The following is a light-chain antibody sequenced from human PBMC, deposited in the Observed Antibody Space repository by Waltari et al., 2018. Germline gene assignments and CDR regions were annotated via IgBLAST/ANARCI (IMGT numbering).Light chain of an antibody. J-gene: IGKJ4*01. CDR1: QSVGRSY. CDR3: HQHDTSPKIT. CDR2: GAS. V-gene: IGKV3-20*01. Sequence: EIVLTQSPGTLSLSPGTRATLSCRASQSVGRSYLAWLQQKPGKSPRLLIHGASSTAPGIPDRFSGSGSGTDFTLNISILEPEDFGVYFCHQHDTSPKITFGGATKVEIK.